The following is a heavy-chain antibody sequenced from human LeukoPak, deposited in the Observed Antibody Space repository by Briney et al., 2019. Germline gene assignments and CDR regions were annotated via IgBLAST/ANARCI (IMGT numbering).Heavy chain of an antibody. J-gene: IGHJ4*02. V-gene: IGHV3-64*01. CDR3: AREITGTFDY. CDR1: GFTLSTYT. CDR2: VSSNGDT. D-gene: IGHD4-17*01. Sequence: GGSLRLSCAASGFTLSTYTMHWVRQAPGKGLESFSAVSSNGDTYYLNSVKDRFTISRDNSKTTLYLQMDSLRAEDTAVYYCAREITGTFDYWGQGTLVTVSS.